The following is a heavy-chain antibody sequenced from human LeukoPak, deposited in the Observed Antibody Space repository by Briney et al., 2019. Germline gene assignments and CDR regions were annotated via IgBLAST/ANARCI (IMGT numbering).Heavy chain of an antibody. Sequence: NPSETLSLTCTVSGGSISSGGYYWSWIREHPGKGLEWIGYIYYSGSTYYNPSLKSRVTISVDTSKNQFSLKLSSVTAADTAVYYCAREAYCSGGNCWDFDYWGQGTLVTVSS. CDR2: IYYSGST. J-gene: IGHJ4*02. V-gene: IGHV4-31*03. CDR3: AREAYCSGGNCWDFDY. CDR1: GGSISSGGYY. D-gene: IGHD2-15*01.